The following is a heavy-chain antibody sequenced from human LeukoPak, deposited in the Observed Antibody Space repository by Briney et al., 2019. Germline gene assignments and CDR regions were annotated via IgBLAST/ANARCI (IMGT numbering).Heavy chain of an antibody. Sequence: GGSLRLSCAASGFTVSSNYMNWVRQAPGTGLEWVSVIYSGGSTYYADSVKGRFTISRDNSKNTLYLQMNSLRAEDTAVYYCARVSRGPHPYYYDSSSYMDYWGQGTLVTVSS. CDR1: GFTVSSNY. D-gene: IGHD3-22*01. V-gene: IGHV3-53*01. CDR2: IYSGGST. CDR3: ARVSRGPHPYYYDSSSYMDY. J-gene: IGHJ4*02.